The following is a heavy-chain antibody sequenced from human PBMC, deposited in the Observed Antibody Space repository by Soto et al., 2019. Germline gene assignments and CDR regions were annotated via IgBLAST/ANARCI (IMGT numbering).Heavy chain of an antibody. D-gene: IGHD4-17*01. CDR2: IWYDGSNK. Sequence: QVQLVESGGGVVQPGRSLRLSCAASGFTFSSYGMHWVRQAPGKGLEWVAVIWYDGSNKYYADSVKGRFTISRDNTKNTLYRQMNSLRVEDTAVYYCARDRGMTTVKGGLDYWGQGTLVTVSS. J-gene: IGHJ4*02. CDR1: GFTFSSYG. CDR3: ARDRGMTTVKGGLDY. V-gene: IGHV3-33*01.